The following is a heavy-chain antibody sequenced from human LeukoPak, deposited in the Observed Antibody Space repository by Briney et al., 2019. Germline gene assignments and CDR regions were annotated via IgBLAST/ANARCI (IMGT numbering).Heavy chain of an antibody. Sequence: SETLSLTCSVSGASIRGYWWSWIRQPPGKGLERLGEIYESGSTNYNPSLKSRVTISVHKSTNQFSLNLNSVTAADTAAYYCARHGRGFNAMDVWGQGTTVTVSS. CDR3: ARHGRGFNAMDV. CDR2: IYESGST. J-gene: IGHJ6*02. D-gene: IGHD3-10*02. V-gene: IGHV4-4*02. CDR1: GASIRGYW.